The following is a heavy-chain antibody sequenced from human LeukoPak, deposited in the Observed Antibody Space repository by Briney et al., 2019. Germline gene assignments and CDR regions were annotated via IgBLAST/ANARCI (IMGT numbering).Heavy chain of an antibody. V-gene: IGHV4-59*01. CDR3: ARAGVATITVDC. D-gene: IGHD5-12*01. CDR2: IYYSGST. J-gene: IGHJ4*02. CDR1: GGSISSYY. Sequence: SETLSLTCTVSGGSISSYYWSWMRQPPGKGLEWIGYIYYSGSTNYNPSLKSRVTISVDTSKNQFSLKLSSVTAADTAVYYCARAGVATITVDCWGQGTLVTVSS.